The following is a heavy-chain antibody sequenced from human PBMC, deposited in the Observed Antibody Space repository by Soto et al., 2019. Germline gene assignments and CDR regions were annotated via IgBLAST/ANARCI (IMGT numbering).Heavy chain of an antibody. Sequence: ASVKVSCKASGGTVSSYAISWVRHAPGQGLEWLGAIIPIFGVPNYAQKFRGRVTITADESTSTSFLEVGSLRSDDTAVYYCARDVDSGYDYPNYYYYGMDVWGPGTTVTVSS. CDR1: GGTVSSYA. V-gene: IGHV1-69*13. J-gene: IGHJ6*02. D-gene: IGHD5-12*01. CDR2: IIPIFGVP. CDR3: ARDVDSGYDYPNYYYYGMDV.